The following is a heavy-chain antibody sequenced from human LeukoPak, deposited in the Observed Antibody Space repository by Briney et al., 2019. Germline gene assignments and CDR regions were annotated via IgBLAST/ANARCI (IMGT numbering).Heavy chain of an antibody. J-gene: IGHJ3*02. CDR1: GGSFSGYY. CDR2: INHSGST. Sequence: SETLSLTCAVYGGSFSGYYWSWIRQPPGKGLEWIGEINHSGSTNYNPSLKSRVTISVDTSKNQFSLKLSSVTAADTAVYYCARSRSGYSYDHAAFEIWGQGTMVTVSS. V-gene: IGHV4-34*01. CDR3: ARSRSGYSYDHAAFEI. D-gene: IGHD5-18*01.